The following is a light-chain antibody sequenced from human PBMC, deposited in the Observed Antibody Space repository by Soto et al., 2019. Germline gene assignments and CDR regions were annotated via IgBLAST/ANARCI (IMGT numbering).Light chain of an antibody. CDR3: QQYNSWPLT. CDR1: QSVSRN. Sequence: EIVLTQSPGTLSLSPGESATLSCRASQSVSRNYIAWYQQKPGQPPRLLIYDISTRATGIPTRFSGSGSGTEFTLTISSLQSEDFAVYYCQQYNSWPLTFGGGTKVDIK. CDR2: DIS. V-gene: IGKV3D-15*01. J-gene: IGKJ4*01.